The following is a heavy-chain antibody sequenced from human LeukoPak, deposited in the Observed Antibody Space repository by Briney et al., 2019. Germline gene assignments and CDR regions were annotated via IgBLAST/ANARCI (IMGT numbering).Heavy chain of an antibody. Sequence: GGSLRLSCAASGFTFSSYTMSWIRQAPGKGLEWVSAISGSGGSTYYADSVKGRFTISRDNSKNTLYLQMNSLRAEDTAVYHCAKDAIPAPGLYWFDPWGQGTLVTVSS. J-gene: IGHJ5*02. D-gene: IGHD6-13*01. V-gene: IGHV3-23*01. CDR1: GFTFSSYT. CDR3: AKDAIPAPGLYWFDP. CDR2: ISGSGGST.